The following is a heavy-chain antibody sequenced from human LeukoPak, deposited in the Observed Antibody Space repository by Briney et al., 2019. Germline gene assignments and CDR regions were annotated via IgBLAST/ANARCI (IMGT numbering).Heavy chain of an antibody. CDR1: GFTFSNYA. D-gene: IGHD6-13*01. Sequence: GGSLRLSCAASGFTFSNYAMSWVRQAPGKGLEWVPAISGSGGSTYYADSVKGRFTISRDNSKNTLYLQMNSLRAEDTAVYYCAKDASIAAAGPADYFDYWGQGTLVTVSS. J-gene: IGHJ4*02. CDR2: ISGSGGST. V-gene: IGHV3-23*01. CDR3: AKDASIAAAGPADYFDY.